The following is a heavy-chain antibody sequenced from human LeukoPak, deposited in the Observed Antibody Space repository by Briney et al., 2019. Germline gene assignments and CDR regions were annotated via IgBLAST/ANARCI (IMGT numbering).Heavy chain of an antibody. D-gene: IGHD5-18*01. CDR2: IRSKAYGGTT. V-gene: IGHV3-49*04. CDR1: AFTFGDYA. Sequence: GGSLRLSCTASAFTFGDYAMSWVRQAPGKGLEWISFIRSKAYGGTTEYAASVKGRFTISRDDSTSIAYLLMISLETEDTAIYYCTRDKDTTMGLFDYCGQGTLVTVSS. J-gene: IGHJ4*02. CDR3: TRDKDTTMGLFDY.